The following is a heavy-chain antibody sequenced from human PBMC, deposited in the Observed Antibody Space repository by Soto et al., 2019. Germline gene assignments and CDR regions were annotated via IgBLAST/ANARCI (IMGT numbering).Heavy chain of an antibody. CDR3: ARELERHHYYYGMDV. V-gene: IGHV1-69*01. Sequence: QVPLVQSGAEVKKPGSSVKVSCKASGGTFTSYAVVWVRQAPGQGLEWMGGIVPSLGTSKYAQRFQGRVSLTADGSWSTVYTELSSLRYDDPAISYCARELERHHYYYGMDVWGQGTTVTVSS. J-gene: IGHJ6*02. CDR1: GGTFTSYA. D-gene: IGHD1-1*01. CDR2: IVPSLGTS.